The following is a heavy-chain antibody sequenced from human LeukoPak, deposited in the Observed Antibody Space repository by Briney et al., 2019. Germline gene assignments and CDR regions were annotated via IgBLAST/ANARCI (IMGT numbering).Heavy chain of an antibody. J-gene: IGHJ4*02. D-gene: IGHD2-8*01. CDR3: AKDTSIGKYCTNGVCSPFDY. Sequence: GGSLRLSCAASGFTFSSYSMNWVRQAPGKGLEWVSYISSSSSTIYYADSVKGRFTISRDNAKNSLYLQMNSLRPEDTAVYYCAKDTSIGKYCTNGVCSPFDYWGQGTLVTVSS. V-gene: IGHV3-48*01. CDR1: GFTFSSYS. CDR2: ISSSSSTI.